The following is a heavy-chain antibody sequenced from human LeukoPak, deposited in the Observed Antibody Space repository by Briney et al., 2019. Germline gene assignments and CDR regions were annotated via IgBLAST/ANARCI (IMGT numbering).Heavy chain of an antibody. CDR2: ISYDGSNK. Sequence: GRSLRLSCAASGFTFSSYAMHWVRQAPGKGLEWVAVISYDGSNKYYADSVKGRFTISRDNSKNTLYLQMNSLRAEDTAVYYCARGEIAVAGTWGVTPKAFDIWGQGTMVTVSS. V-gene: IGHV3-30*19. D-gene: IGHD6-19*01. CDR3: ARGEIAVAGTWGVTPKAFDI. J-gene: IGHJ3*02. CDR1: GFTFSSYA.